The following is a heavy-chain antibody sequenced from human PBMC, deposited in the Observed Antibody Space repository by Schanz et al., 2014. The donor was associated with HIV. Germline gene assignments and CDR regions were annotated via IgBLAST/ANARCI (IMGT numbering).Heavy chain of an antibody. Sequence: QVQLVESGGGVVQPGRSLRLSCTASGFTFSSYAIHWVRQAPGKGLEWVAIISYDGSIKKYADSVKGRFTISRDNSKKTLYLQMNSLRAEDTAVYYCARGEAITSYYHYYGMDVWGQGTTVTVSS. J-gene: IGHJ6*02. CDR3: ARGEAITSYYHYYGMDV. CDR2: ISYDGSIK. D-gene: IGHD1-20*01. V-gene: IGHV3-30-3*01. CDR1: GFTFSSYA.